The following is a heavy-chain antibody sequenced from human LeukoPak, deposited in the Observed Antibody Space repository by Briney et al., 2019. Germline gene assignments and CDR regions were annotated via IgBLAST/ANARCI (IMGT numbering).Heavy chain of an antibody. V-gene: IGHV1-2*06. CDR3: ARRAGITMVRGVPDY. D-gene: IGHD3-10*01. J-gene: IGHJ4*02. CDR1: GYTFTGYY. Sequence: ASVKVSCKASGYTFTGYYMHWVRQAPGQELEWMGRINPNSGGTNYAQKFQGRVTMTRDTSISTAYMELSRLRSDDTAVYYCARRAGITMVRGVPDYWGQGTLVTVSS. CDR2: INPNSGGT.